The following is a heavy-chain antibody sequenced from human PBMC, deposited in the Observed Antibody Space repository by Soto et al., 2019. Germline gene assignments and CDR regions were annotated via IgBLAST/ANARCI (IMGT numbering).Heavy chain of an antibody. CDR3: IRRGVVPAAQEYYYYYMDV. CDR1: GFTFGDYA. CDR2: IRSKAYGGTT. J-gene: IGHJ6*03. V-gene: IGHV3-49*03. D-gene: IGHD2-2*01. Sequence: PGGSLRLSCTASGFTFGDYAMSWFRQAPGKGLEWVGFIRSKAYGGTTEYAASVKGRFTISRDDSKSIAYLQMNSLKTEDTAVYYCIRRGVVPAAQEYYYYYMDVWGKGTTVTVSS.